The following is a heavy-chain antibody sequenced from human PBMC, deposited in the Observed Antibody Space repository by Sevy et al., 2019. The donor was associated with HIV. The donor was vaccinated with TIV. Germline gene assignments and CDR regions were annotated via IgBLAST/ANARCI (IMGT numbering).Heavy chain of an antibody. CDR2: IRSQTYGGTT. J-gene: IGHJ6*02. D-gene: IGHD3-3*01. CDR1: GFTFGDYA. V-gene: IGHV3-49*03. CDR3: TRVLGTISPYYYYGLDV. Sequence: GGSLRLSCTGSGFTFGDYAMSWIRQAPGKGLEWVGFIRSQTYGGTTEYAAYVKGRITISRDNSKSIAYLQMNSLKTEDTAVYYCTRVLGTISPYYYYGLDVWGQGTTVTVSS.